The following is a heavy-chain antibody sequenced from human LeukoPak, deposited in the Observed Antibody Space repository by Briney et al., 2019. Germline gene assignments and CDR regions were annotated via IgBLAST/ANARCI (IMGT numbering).Heavy chain of an antibody. Sequence: GRSLRLSCAASGFTFSSYGTYWVRQAPGKGLEWVAVIWFDGSNKYYADSVKGRFTISRDNSKNTLFLQMNSLRAEDTAVYYCARGETGESHFDYWGQGTLVTVSS. D-gene: IGHD7-27*01. CDR2: IWFDGSNK. CDR3: ARGETGESHFDY. J-gene: IGHJ4*02. V-gene: IGHV3-33*07. CDR1: GFTFSSYG.